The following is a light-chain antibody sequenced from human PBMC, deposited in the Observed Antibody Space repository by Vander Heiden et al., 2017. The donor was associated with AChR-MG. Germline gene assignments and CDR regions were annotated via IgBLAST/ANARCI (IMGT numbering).Light chain of an antibody. Sequence: EIVMTQSPAPLSVSPGERATLSCRASQSVSSNLAWYQQKPGQAPRLLIYGASTRATGIPARFSGSGSGTEFTLTISSLQSEDFAVYYCQQYNNWPYGTFGQGTKVEIK. CDR1: QSVSSN. V-gene: IGKV3-15*01. CDR3: QQYNNWPYGT. J-gene: IGKJ1*01. CDR2: GAS.